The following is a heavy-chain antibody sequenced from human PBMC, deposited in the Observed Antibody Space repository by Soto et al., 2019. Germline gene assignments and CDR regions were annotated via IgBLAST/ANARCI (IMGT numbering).Heavy chain of an antibody. J-gene: IGHJ6*03. CDR1: CVSISSYY. Sequence: SETLSLTCTVSCVSISSYYWSWIRQPPGKGLEWIGYIYYSGSTNYNPSLKSRVTISVDTSKNQFSLKLSSVTAADTAVYYCARSQGDTQFGYYYYYYMDVWGKGTTVTVSS. CDR3: ARSQGDTQFGYYYYYYMDV. CDR2: IYYSGST. V-gene: IGHV4-59*01. D-gene: IGHD2-21*01.